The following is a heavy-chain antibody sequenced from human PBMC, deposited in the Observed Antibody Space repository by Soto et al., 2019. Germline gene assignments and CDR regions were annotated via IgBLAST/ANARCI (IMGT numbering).Heavy chain of an antibody. CDR2: ITPRGDSS. D-gene: IGHD5-12*01. CDR1: GYTFSDYY. CDR3: ARGLSSSGYYM. V-gene: IGHV1-46*01. J-gene: IGHJ4*02. Sequence: QVQLVQSGAEVKKPGASVKISCKASGYTFSDYYVHWVRQAPGHGLEWMGIITPRGDSSTYAQKFQDRVTLTRDTSTSTVYMELRGLRSDDTAVYYCARGLSSSGYYMWGQGTLVGVSP.